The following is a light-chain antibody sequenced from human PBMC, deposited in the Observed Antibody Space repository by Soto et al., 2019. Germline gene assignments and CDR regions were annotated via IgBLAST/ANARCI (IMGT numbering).Light chain of an antibody. CDR3: AAWDDSLNGYG. J-gene: IGLJ1*01. CDR1: SSNIGTNA. V-gene: IGLV1-44*01. CDR2: SNN. Sequence: QSVLTQPPSASGTPGQRVTISCSGGSSNIGTNAVNWYQQLPGTAPKLLIYSNNQRPSGVPDRFSGSKSGTSASLAISGLQSEDEADYYCAAWDDSLNGYGFGAGTKVTVL.